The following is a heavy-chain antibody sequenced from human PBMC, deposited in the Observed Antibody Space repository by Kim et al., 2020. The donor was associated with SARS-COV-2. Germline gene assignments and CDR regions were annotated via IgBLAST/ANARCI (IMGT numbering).Heavy chain of an antibody. CDR2: ISSSGSTI. D-gene: IGHD2-2*01. CDR3: ARERDWDIVVVPASAFDP. V-gene: IGHV3-11*04. J-gene: IGHJ5*02. Sequence: GGSLRLSCAASGFTFSDYYMSWIRQAPGKGMEWVSYISSSGSTIYYADSVKGRFTISRDNAKNSLYLQMNSLRAEDTAVYYCARERDWDIVVVPASAFDPWSQETLVTVSS. CDR1: GFTFSDYY.